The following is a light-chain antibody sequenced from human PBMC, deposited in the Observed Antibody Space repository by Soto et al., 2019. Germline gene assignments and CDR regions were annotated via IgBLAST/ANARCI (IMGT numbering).Light chain of an antibody. V-gene: IGLV2-14*01. CDR1: NSDVGGYNY. J-gene: IGLJ3*02. Sequence: QSALTQPASVSGSPGQSIAISCTGTNSDVGGYNYVSWYQHHPGKAPKLMIYEVSNRPSGVSNRFSGSKSGNTASLTISGLQAEDEADYYCSSYTTSTTWVFGGWTKLTVL. CDR3: SSYTTSTTWV. CDR2: EVS.